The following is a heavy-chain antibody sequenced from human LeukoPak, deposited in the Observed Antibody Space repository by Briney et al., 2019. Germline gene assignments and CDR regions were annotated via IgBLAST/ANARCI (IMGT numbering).Heavy chain of an antibody. J-gene: IGHJ5*02. CDR2: ISAYNGNT. V-gene: IGHV1-18*01. Sequence: ASVKVSCKASGYTFTSYGISWVRQAPGQGLEWKGWISAYNGNTNYAQKLQGRVTMTTDTSTSTAYMELRSLRSDDTAVYYCARARKCSSTSCYSWFDPWGQGTLVTVSS. CDR1: GYTFTSYG. CDR3: ARARKCSSTSCYSWFDP. D-gene: IGHD2-2*02.